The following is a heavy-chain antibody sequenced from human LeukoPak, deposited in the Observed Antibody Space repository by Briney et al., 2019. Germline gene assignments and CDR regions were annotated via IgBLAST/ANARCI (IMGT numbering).Heavy chain of an antibody. V-gene: IGHV3-74*01. D-gene: IGHD5-18*01. CDR1: GFTFSGYW. CDR2: INSDGSST. J-gene: IGHJ5*02. CDR3: ARGGTYSSGLPGS. Sequence: GSLRLSCAASGFTFSGYWMHWVRQAPRKGLVWVSRINSDGSSTNYADSVKGRFTISRDNAKNTLYLQMNTLRAEDTAVYYCARGGTYSSGLPGSWGQGTLVTVSS.